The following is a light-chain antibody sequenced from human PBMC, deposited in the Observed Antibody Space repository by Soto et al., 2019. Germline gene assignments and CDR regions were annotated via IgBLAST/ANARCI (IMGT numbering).Light chain of an antibody. V-gene: IGKV3-20*01. Sequence: EIVLTKSPGTLSLSPGERATLSCRASPSVPSSHLVWFQQKVGQPPRLLIRGASSRFTGIPDRFSGSGSGTDFTLTISRLEPEDFAVYYCHQYVASPWTFGQGTKVEI. CDR2: GAS. CDR3: HQYVASPWT. CDR1: PSVPSSH. J-gene: IGKJ1*01.